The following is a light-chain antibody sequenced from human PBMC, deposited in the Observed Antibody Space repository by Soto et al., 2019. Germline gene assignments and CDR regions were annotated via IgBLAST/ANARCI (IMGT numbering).Light chain of an antibody. J-gene: IGKJ1*01. CDR3: QQYNNWPPSWT. CDR1: ESVSIN. Sequence: IVMTQSPATLSMSPGERAYLSCRASESVSINLAWYQQKPGQSPRLLVYDASTRATGIPARFTGSGSGTEFTLTISSLQSEDFAVYFCQQYNNWPPSWTFGQGTKVEIK. CDR2: DAS. V-gene: IGKV3-15*01.